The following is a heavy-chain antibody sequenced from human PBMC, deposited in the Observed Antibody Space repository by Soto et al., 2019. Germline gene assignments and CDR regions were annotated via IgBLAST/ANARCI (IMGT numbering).Heavy chain of an antibody. Sequence: PGGSLRLSCAASGFTFSSYAMSWVRQAPGKGLEWVSAISGSGGSTYYADSVKGRFTISRDNSKNTLYLQMNSLRAEDTAVYYCAKVGSGYYYDSSGSWDDAFDIWGQWTLVTVSS. CDR1: GFTFSSYA. V-gene: IGHV3-23*01. J-gene: IGHJ3*02. CDR3: AKVGSGYYYDSSGSWDDAFDI. CDR2: ISGSGGST. D-gene: IGHD3-22*01.